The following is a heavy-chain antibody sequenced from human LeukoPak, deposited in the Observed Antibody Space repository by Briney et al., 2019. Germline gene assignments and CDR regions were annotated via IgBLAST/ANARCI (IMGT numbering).Heavy chain of an antibody. Sequence: SETLSLTCTVSGDSISSYHWSWLRQPPGKGLEWIGYIYYSGSTNYNPSLKSRVTISVDTSKNQFSLKLSSVTAADTAVYYCARGNSDSSSWYGAFDPWGQGTLVTVSS. D-gene: IGHD6-13*01. CDR3: ARGNSDSSSWYGAFDP. CDR2: IYYSGST. CDR1: GDSISSYH. J-gene: IGHJ5*02. V-gene: IGHV4-59*01.